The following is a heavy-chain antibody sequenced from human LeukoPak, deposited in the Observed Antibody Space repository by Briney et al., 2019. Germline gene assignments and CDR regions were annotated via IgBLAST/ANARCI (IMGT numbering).Heavy chain of an antibody. J-gene: IGHJ4*02. CDR2: INHSGST. D-gene: IGHD6-13*01. CDR3: ARHIDSSWPRDY. CDR1: GGSFSGYY. Sequence: PSETLSLTCAVYGGSFSGYYWSWIRQPPGKGLEWIGEINHSGSTNYNPSLKSRVTISVDMSKNQFSLKVRSVTAADTAVYYCARHIDSSWPRDYWGQGTLVTVSS. V-gene: IGHV4-34*01.